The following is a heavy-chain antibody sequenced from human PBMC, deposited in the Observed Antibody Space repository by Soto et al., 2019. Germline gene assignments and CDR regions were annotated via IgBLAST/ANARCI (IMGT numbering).Heavy chain of an antibody. CDR2: IIPIFGTA. D-gene: IGHD2-21*02. CDR1: GGTFSSYA. Sequence: VQLVQSGAEVKKPGSSVKVSCKASGGTFSSYAISWVRQAPGQGLEWMGGIIPIFGTANYAQKFQGRVTITADKSTNSAYRGLGGLGPEDPDVYYCGGAGKQKRTVFKSLDMWGQGTMVPVPS. J-gene: IGHJ3*02. V-gene: IGHV1-69*06. CDR3: GGAGKQKRTVFKSLDM.